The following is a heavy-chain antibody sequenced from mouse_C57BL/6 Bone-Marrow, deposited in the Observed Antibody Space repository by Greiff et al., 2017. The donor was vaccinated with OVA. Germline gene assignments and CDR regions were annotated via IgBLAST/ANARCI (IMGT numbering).Heavy chain of an antibody. J-gene: IGHJ2*01. CDR1: GYTFTSYW. CDR2: IDPNSGGT. V-gene: IGHV1-62-3*01. D-gene: IGHD1-1*01. Sequence: QVQLQQPGAELVKPGASVKLSCKASGYTFTSYWMHWVKQRPGRGLEWIGRIDPNSGGTKYNEKFKSKATLTVDKPSITAYMQLSSLTSEDSAVYYCALSVVDTDYFDYWGQGTTLTVSS. CDR3: ALSVVDTDYFDY.